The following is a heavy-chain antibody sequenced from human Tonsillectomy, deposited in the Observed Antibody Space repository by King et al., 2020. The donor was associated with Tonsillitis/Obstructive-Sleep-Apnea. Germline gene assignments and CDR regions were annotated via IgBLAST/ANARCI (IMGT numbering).Heavy chain of an antibody. Sequence: LQQWGAGLLKPSETLSLTCAVYGGSFSGYYWSWIRQPPGKGLDWIGEINHMGSTNYNPSLKSRVTISVDTSKNQFSLKLSSVTAADTAVYYCARRGNVSVTFDIWGQGTMVTVSS. J-gene: IGHJ3*02. CDR3: ARRGNVSVTFDI. D-gene: IGHD3-10*01. CDR2: INHMGST. CDR1: GGSFSGYY. V-gene: IGHV4-34*01.